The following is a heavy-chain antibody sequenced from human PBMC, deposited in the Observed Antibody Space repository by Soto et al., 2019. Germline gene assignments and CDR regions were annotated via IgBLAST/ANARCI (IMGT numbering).Heavy chain of an antibody. CDR2: ISAYNGNT. J-gene: IGHJ6*02. CDR3: ARDHDFWRCYPNRPRYFYFGMDV. CDR1: GYTFTSYG. D-gene: IGHD3-3*01. V-gene: IGHV1-18*01. Sequence: QVQLVQSGAEVKKPGASVKVSCKASGYTFTSYGISWVRQAPGQVLEWMGWISAYNGNTNYAQKLQGRVTMTTDTSTSTDYRELRSLRSDDTALYYCARDHDFWRCYPNRPRYFYFGMDVWGQGTPGTGSS.